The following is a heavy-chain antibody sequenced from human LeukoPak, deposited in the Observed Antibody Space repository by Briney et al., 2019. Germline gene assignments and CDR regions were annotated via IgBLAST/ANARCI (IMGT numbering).Heavy chain of an antibody. V-gene: IGHV3-7*01. CDR2: INQDATEK. D-gene: IGHD6-6*01. Sequence: GGSLRLSCAASGFIFSSRWMSWVRQAPGKGLEGVANINQDATEKHYVDSVEGRFTISRDDAKNSLHLQMNGLRAEDTAVYYCARDVDSSSSLSLFDYWGRGTLVTVSS. CDR1: GFIFSSRW. CDR3: ARDVDSSSSLSLFDY. J-gene: IGHJ4*02.